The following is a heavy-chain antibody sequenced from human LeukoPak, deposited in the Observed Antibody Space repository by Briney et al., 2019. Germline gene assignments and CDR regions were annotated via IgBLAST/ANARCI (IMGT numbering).Heavy chain of an antibody. CDR1: GYTFNDYY. Sequence: ASVKVSCKASGYTFNDYYIHWVRQAPGQGLEWMGWISPNSGVTNYARKFQGRVTMTSDTSISTAYMELNRLRFDDTAVYYCARGRYDILTGSLPYYYYYYYMDVWGKGTTVTISS. V-gene: IGHV1-2*02. J-gene: IGHJ6*03. CDR2: ISPNSGVT. CDR3: ARGRYDILTGSLPYYYYYYYMDV. D-gene: IGHD3-9*01.